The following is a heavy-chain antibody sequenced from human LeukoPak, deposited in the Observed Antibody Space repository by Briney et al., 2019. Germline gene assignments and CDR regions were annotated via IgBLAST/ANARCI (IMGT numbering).Heavy chain of an antibody. CDR3: AKDKGDSGGYYPGNY. Sequence: GGSLRLSCAASGFTFDDYAMHWVRQAPGKGLEWVSLITWDGGNTYYADSVKGRFTISRDNNKNSLYLQMNSLRAEDTALYYCAKDKGDSGGYYPGNYWGQGTLVTVSS. V-gene: IGHV3-43D*03. D-gene: IGHD3-22*01. CDR2: ITWDGGNT. J-gene: IGHJ4*02. CDR1: GFTFDDYA.